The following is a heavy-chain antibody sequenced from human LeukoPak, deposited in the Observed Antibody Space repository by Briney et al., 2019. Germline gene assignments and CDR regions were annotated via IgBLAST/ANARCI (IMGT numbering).Heavy chain of an antibody. V-gene: IGHV4-34*01. CDR2: INHSGST. Sequence: SETLSLTCAVYGGSFGGYYWSWIRQPPGKGLEWIGEINHSGSTNYNPSLKSRVTISVDTSKNQFSLKLSSVTAADTAVYYCARGRGSGSYFRYWGQGTLVTVSS. D-gene: IGHD1-26*01. CDR3: ARGRGSGSYFRY. CDR1: GGSFGGYY. J-gene: IGHJ4*02.